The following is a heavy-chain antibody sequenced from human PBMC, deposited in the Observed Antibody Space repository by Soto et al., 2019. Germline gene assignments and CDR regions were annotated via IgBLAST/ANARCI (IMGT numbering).Heavy chain of an antibody. CDR3: ASTYYNGSRGPFDY. V-gene: IGHV4-31*03. CDR2: IYYSGTT. J-gene: IGHJ4*02. Sequence: SETLSLTCTVSGDSISSGGYYWSWIRQHPGKGLEWIGYIYYSGTTYYNPSLESRVTISADTSENQFSLKLNSVTAADTAVYYCASTYYNGSRGPFDYWGQGTLVTVSS. D-gene: IGHD3-22*01. CDR1: GDSISSGGYY.